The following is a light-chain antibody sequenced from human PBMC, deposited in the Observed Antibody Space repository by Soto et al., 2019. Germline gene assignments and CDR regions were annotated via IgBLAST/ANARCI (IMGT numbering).Light chain of an antibody. V-gene: IGLV2-23*03. CDR2: EGS. J-gene: IGLJ3*02. CDR1: SSDVGSYNL. Sequence: QSALTQPASVSGSTGQSITISCTGTSSDVGSYNLVSWYQQHPGKAPKLMIYEGSKRPSGVSNRFSGSKSGNTASLTISGLQAEDEADYYCCSYAGSSTFVFGGGTQLTVL. CDR3: CSYAGSSTFV.